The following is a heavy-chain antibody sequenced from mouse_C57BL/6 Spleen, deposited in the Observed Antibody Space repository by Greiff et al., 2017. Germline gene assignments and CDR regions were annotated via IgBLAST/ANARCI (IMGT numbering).Heavy chain of an antibody. Sequence: LVESGAELARPGASVKLSCKASGYTFTSYGISWVKQRTGQGLEWIGEIYPRSGNTYYNEKFKGKATLTADKSSSTAYMELRSLTSEDSAVYFCARGGGDYSNYRYAMDYWGQGTSVTVSS. J-gene: IGHJ4*01. CDR3: ARGGGDYSNYRYAMDY. CDR1: GYTFTSYG. D-gene: IGHD2-5*01. V-gene: IGHV1-81*01. CDR2: IYPRSGNT.